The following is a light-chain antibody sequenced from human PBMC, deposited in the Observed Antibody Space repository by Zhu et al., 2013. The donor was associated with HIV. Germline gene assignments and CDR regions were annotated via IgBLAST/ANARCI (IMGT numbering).Light chain of an antibody. CDR2: QDK. J-gene: IGLJ2*01. V-gene: IGLV3-1*01. CDR3: QAWDSRNVV. Sequence: SYELTQPPSVSVSPGQTATITCSGDKLGDKYVCWFQQKPGQSPVLVIYQDKKRPSGIPERLSGSNSGNTATLTISGTQPMDEADYYCQAWDSRNVVFGGGTKLTVL. CDR1: KLGDKY.